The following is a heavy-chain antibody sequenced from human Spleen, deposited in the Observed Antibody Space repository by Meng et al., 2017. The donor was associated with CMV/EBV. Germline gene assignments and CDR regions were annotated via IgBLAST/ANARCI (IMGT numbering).Heavy chain of an antibody. CDR2: ISHDGTYK. J-gene: IGHJ4*02. CDR3: AREYSSVPLDS. V-gene: IGHV3-30*04. CDR1: GFIFSNYA. D-gene: IGHD6-25*01. Sequence: GESLKISCAASGFIFSNYAMHWARQAPGKGLEWVAVISHDGTYKYYSDSVKGRFTVSRDNSKNTLYLQVNSLRAEDTAVYYCAREYSSVPLDSWGQGTLVTVSS.